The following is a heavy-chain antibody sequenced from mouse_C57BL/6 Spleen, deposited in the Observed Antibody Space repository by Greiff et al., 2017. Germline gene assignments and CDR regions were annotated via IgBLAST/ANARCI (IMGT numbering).Heavy chain of an antibody. Sequence: QVHVKQPGAELVKPGASVKLSCKASGYTFTSYWMHWVKQRPGQGLEWIGMIHPNSGSTNYNEKFKSKATLTVDKSSSTAYMQLSSLTSEDSAVYYCARLGNFYCSCYDYWGQGTTLTVSS. CDR2: IHPNSGST. V-gene: IGHV1-64*01. CDR3: ARLGNFYCSCYDY. D-gene: IGHD2-12*01. J-gene: IGHJ2*01. CDR1: GYTFTSYW.